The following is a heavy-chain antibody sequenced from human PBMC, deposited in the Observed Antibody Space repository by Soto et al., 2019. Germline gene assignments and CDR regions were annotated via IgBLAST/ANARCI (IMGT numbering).Heavy chain of an antibody. CDR1: GGSISGYY. V-gene: IGHV4-4*07. J-gene: IGHJ6*02. Sequence: PSETLSLTCTVSGGSISGYYWSWVRQPAGKGLEWVGRIYSDGTTNYSPSLKSRVTMSLYTSKDQFSLHLNSVTAADTAVYYCSRVGCSNSKCYTRGMDVWGQGTTVTVS. CDR2: IYSDGTT. D-gene: IGHD2-2*01. CDR3: SRVGCSNSKCYTRGMDV.